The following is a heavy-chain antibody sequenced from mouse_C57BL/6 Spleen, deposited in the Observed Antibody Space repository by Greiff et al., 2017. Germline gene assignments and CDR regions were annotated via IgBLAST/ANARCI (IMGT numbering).Heavy chain of an antibody. V-gene: IGHV3-6*01. CDR2: ISYDGSN. CDR1: GYSITSGYY. Sequence: DVQLQESGPGLVKPSQSLSLTCSVTGYSITSGYYWNWIRQFPGNKLEWMGYISYDGSNNYNPSLKNRISITRDTSTNQFFLKLNSVTTEDTATYYCARDRPYYAMDYWGQGTSVTVSS. CDR3: ARDRPYYAMDY. J-gene: IGHJ4*01.